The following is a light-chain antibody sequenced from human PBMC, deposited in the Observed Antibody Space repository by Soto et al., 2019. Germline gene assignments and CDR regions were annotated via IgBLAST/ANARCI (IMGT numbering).Light chain of an antibody. J-gene: IGKJ5*01. Sequence: EIVMTQSPATLSVSPGERATLSCRASQTVSSDLAWFQQKPGQAPRLLIYGASTRATGFPDRFSGSGSGTDFTLTISGLEPEDSAVYYCQQYGSSSEITFGQGTRLEI. CDR2: GAS. CDR1: QTVSSD. V-gene: IGKV3D-15*01. CDR3: QQYGSSSEIT.